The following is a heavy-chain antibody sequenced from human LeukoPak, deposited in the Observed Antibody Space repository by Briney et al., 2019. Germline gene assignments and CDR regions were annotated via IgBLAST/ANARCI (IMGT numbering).Heavy chain of an antibody. J-gene: IGHJ4*02. V-gene: IGHV3-7*01. Sequence: GSLRLSCAASGFTFSSYWMSWVRQAPGKGLEWVANIKQDGSEKYYVDSVKGRFTISRDNAKNSLYLQMNSLRAEDTAVYYCARVSGDIVAYFDYWGQGTLVTVSS. CDR2: IKQDGSEK. CDR1: GFTFSSYW. D-gene: IGHD5-12*01. CDR3: ARVSGDIVAYFDY.